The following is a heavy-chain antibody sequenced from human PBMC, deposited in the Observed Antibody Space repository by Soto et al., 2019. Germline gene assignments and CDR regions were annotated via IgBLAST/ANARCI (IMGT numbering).Heavy chain of an antibody. CDR2: IWYDGSNK. J-gene: IGHJ4*02. V-gene: IGHV3-33*01. Sequence: QVQLVESGGGVVQPGRSLRLSCAASGFTFSSYGMHWVRQAPGKGLEWVAVIWYDGSNKYYADSVKGRFTISRDNSKNTLYLQMNSLRAEDTAVYYCARGEREVTAIPHTFDYWVQGTLVTVSS. D-gene: IGHD2-21*02. CDR1: GFTFSSYG. CDR3: ARGEREVTAIPHTFDY.